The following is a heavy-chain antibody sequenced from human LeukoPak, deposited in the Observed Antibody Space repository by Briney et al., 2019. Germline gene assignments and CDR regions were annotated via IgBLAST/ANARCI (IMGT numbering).Heavy chain of an antibody. D-gene: IGHD2-2*01. CDR3: ARGPLISSASSGTDY. CDR1: GYTCISYA. J-gene: IGHJ4*02. V-gene: IGHV1-3*01. CDR2: INAVDGNT. Sequence: ASVKVSCKASGYTCISYAIHWVRQTPGQRLEWMGWINAVDGNTKYSQKFHGRVTITRDTSASTAYMELSSLRYEDTAVYCCARGPLISSASSGTDYWGQGTLVTVSS.